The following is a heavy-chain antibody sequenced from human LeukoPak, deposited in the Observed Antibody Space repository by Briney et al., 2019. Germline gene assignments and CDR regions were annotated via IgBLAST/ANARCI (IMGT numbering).Heavy chain of an antibody. V-gene: IGHV4-59*01. CDR1: GGSISSDY. CDR3: ARGADSSHYYF. D-gene: IGHD3-22*01. J-gene: IGHJ2*01. CDR2: VYYTGST. Sequence: PSETLSLTCTVSGGSISSDYWTWIRQPPGKGLEWIGYVYYTGSTDYNPSLKSRVTISVDTSKNQFSLKLTSLTAADTAVYYCARGADSSHYYFWGRGTLVTVSS.